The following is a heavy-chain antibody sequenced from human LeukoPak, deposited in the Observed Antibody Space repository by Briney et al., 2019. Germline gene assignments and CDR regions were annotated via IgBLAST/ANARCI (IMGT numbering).Heavy chain of an antibody. CDR2: IYYSEST. J-gene: IGHJ3*02. D-gene: IGHD2-21*02. CDR1: GGSISSYY. Sequence: SETLSLTCAVYGGSISSYYWSWIRQPPGKGLEWIGYIYYSESTNYNPSLKSRVTISVDTSKNQFSLRLSSVTAADTAVYYCARRIGYCGGDCYSDAFDIWGQGTMVTVSS. CDR3: ARRIGYCGGDCYSDAFDI. V-gene: IGHV4-59*08.